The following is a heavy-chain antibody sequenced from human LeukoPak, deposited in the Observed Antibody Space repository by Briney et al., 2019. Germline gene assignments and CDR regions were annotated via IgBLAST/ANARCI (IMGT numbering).Heavy chain of an antibody. D-gene: IGHD3-3*01. V-gene: IGHV4-31*03. Sequence: SQTLSLTCTVSGGSISSGGYYWSWIRQHPGKGLEWIGYIYYSGSTYYNPSLKSRVTISVDTSKNQFSLKLTSVTAADTAVYYCARGREEGRVFWSGSFDYFDYWGQGTLVTVSS. CDR1: GGSISSGGYY. CDR3: ARGREEGRVFWSGSFDYFDY. J-gene: IGHJ4*02. CDR2: IYYSGST.